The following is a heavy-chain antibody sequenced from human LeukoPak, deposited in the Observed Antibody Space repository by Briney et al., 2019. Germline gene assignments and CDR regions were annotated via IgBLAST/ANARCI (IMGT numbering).Heavy chain of an antibody. CDR3: ARVNSARGALDY. Sequence: GSLRLSCAASGFTVSSNYTSWVRQAPGKGLEWVSVIYSGGSTYYADSVKGRFTISRDNSKNTLYLQMNSLRAEDTAVYYCARVNSARGALDYWGQGTLVTVSS. V-gene: IGHV3-53*01. CDR1: GFTVSSNY. J-gene: IGHJ4*02. CDR2: IYSGGST. D-gene: IGHD3-10*01.